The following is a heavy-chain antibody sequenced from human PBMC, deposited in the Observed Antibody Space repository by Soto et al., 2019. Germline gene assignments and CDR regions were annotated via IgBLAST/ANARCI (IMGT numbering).Heavy chain of an antibody. V-gene: IGHV3-7*01. Sequence: EVQLVESGGGLVQPGGSLRLSCEASGFMFSAYWMSWVRQDPRKGLEWVATISGGASDKFYVDSVKGRVTISRDDAKNSLYLQMNSLRDEDTAVYYCVREDWHRLAHWGQGTLVTVSS. CDR1: GFMFSAYW. CDR3: VREDWHRLAH. CDR2: ISGGASDK. J-gene: IGHJ4*02. D-gene: IGHD2-21*01.